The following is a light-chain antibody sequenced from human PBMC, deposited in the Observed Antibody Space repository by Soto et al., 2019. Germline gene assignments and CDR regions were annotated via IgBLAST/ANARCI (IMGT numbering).Light chain of an antibody. J-gene: IGLJ1*01. V-gene: IGLV2-14*01. Sequence: QSVLTQPASVSGSPGQSITISCTGTSSDVRGYNYVSWYQHHPGKAPKLRIYEFSNRPSGVSYRFSGSKSGNTASLTISGLQAEDEADYYCNSYTGSGIVFGTGTKVTV. CDR2: EFS. CDR3: NSYTGSGIV. CDR1: SSDVRGYNY.